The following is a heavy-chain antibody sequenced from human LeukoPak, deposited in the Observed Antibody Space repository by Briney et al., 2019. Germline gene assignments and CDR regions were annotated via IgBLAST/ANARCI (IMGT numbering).Heavy chain of an antibody. CDR1: GYTFTSYG. CDR2: ISAYNGNT. J-gene: IGHJ4*02. V-gene: IGHV1-18*01. CDR3: ARGVSYYYDSSGYGYHY. Sequence: PGASVKVSCKASGYTFTSYGISWVRQAPGQGLEWMGWISAYNGNTNYAQKLQGTVTMTTDTSTSTAYMELRSLRSDDTAVYYCARGVSYYYDSSGYGYHYWGQGTLVTVSS. D-gene: IGHD3-22*01.